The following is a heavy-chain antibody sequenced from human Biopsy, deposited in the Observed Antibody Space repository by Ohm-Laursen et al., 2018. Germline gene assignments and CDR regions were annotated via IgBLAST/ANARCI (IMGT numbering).Heavy chain of an antibody. CDR2: ISGGGTI. CDR1: GFSFSDYH. CDR3: ARDTRWSPYSMDV. D-gene: IGHD3-3*01. V-gene: IGHV3-11*01. Sequence: SLRLSCAAFGFSFSDYHMRWIRQAPGRGLEWVSYISGGGTIYYGDSMKGRVTISRDNAKNSLYLQMHSLRAEDTAVYYCARDTRWSPYSMDVWGQGTTVTVFS. J-gene: IGHJ6*02.